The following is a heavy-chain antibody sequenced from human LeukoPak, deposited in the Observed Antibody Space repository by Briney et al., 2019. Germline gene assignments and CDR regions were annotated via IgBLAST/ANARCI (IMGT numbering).Heavy chain of an antibody. CDR1: GGSISSYY. D-gene: IGHD3-9*01. CDR2: IYYSGST. V-gene: IGHV4-59*08. J-gene: IGHJ4*02. CDR3: ARTYYDILTDYSHFDY. Sequence: SETLSLTCTVSGGSISSYYWSWIRQPPGKGLEWIGYIYYSGSTNYNPSLKSRVTISVDTSKNQFSLKLSPVTAADTAVYYCARTYYDILTDYSHFDYWGQGTLVTVSS.